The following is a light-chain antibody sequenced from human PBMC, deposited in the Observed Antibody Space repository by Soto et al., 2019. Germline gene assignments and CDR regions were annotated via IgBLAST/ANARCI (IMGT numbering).Light chain of an antibody. V-gene: IGLV1-40*01. CDR2: GNT. CDR1: SSNIGAGYD. CDR3: QSYDSTLSARYV. J-gene: IGLJ1*01. Sequence: QSVLTQPPSVSGAPGQRVTISCTGSSSNIGAGYDVHWYQQRPGTAPKLLIFGNTKRPSGVPDRFSGSKSGTSASLAITGLQAEDEGDYYCQSYDSTLSARYVFGTGTKLTVL.